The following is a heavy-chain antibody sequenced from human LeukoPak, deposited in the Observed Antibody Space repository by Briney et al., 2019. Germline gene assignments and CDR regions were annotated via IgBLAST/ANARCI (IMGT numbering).Heavy chain of an antibody. CDR1: GFTFSSYW. D-gene: IGHD1-26*01. CDR3: ARESDSGSFDY. CDR2: INTDGGST. J-gene: IGHJ4*02. V-gene: IGHV3-74*01. Sequence: GGSLRLSCAASGFTFSSYWMHWVRQAPGKGLVWVSRINTDGGSTSYADSVKGRFTISRDNAKNTLYLQMNSLRAEDTAVYYCARESDSGSFDYWGQGTLVTVSS.